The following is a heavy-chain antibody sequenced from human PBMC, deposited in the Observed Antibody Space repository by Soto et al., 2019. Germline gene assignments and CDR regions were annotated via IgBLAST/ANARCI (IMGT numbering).Heavy chain of an antibody. J-gene: IGHJ3*02. CDR2: INPSGGST. CDR3: ARVTDYDILTGYPAPDAFDI. CDR1: GCTFTSYY. Sequence: QVQLVQSGAEVKKPGASVKVSCKASGCTFTSYYMHWVRQAPGQGLEWMGIINPSGGSTSYAQKFQGRVTMTRDTSTSTVYMELSSLRSEDTAVYYCARVTDYDILTGYPAPDAFDIWGQGTMVTVSS. D-gene: IGHD3-9*01. V-gene: IGHV1-46*03.